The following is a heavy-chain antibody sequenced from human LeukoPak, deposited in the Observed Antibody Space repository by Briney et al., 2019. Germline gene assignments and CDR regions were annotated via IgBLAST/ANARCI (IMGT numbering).Heavy chain of an antibody. CDR2: ISSSGSTI. J-gene: IGHJ4*02. Sequence: GGSLRLSCAASGFTFSDYYMSWIRRAPGKGQEWVSYISSSGSTIYYADSVKGRFTISRDNAKNSLYLHMNSLRAEDTAVYYCARDRVPLNREYYYDSSGYYVGDYWGQGTLVTVSS. CDR1: GFTFSDYY. D-gene: IGHD3-22*01. V-gene: IGHV3-11*01. CDR3: ARDRVPLNREYYYDSSGYYVGDY.